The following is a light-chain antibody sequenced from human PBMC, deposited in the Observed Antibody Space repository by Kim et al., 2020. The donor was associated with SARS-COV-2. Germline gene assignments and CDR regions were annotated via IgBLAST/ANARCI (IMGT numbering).Light chain of an antibody. J-gene: IGKJ1*01. V-gene: IGKV3-15*01. CDR2: DTS. CDR1: QNVNTA. CDR3: QQYNSWPWT. Sequence: VAPGARVTPSCRASQNVNTALAWYQHKPGQAPRLLMYDTSTRATGVATGFSGGGTGTDFTLTISSLQSEDSAVYYCQQYNSWPWTFGQGTKVEIK.